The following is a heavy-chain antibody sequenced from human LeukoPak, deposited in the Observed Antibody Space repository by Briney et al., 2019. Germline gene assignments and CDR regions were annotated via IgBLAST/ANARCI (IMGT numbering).Heavy chain of an antibody. CDR2: IRYDGSNK. Sequence: GGSLRLSCAASGFTFSSYGMHWVRQAPGKGLEWVAFIRYDGSNKYYADSVKGRFTISRDNSKNTLYLQMNSLRAEDTAVYYCAKVLNWNNDYYYMDVWGKGTTVTVSS. D-gene: IGHD1/OR15-1a*01. V-gene: IGHV3-30*02. J-gene: IGHJ6*03. CDR3: AKVLNWNNDYYYMDV. CDR1: GFTFSSYG.